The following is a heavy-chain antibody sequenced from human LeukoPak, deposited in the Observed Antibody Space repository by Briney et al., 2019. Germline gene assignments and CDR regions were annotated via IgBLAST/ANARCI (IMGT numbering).Heavy chain of an antibody. J-gene: IGHJ4*02. D-gene: IGHD2-15*01. CDR1: GFTFSSYW. V-gene: IGHV3-66*01. Sequence: GGSLRLSCAASGFTFSSYWMRWVRQAPGKGLEWVSVIYSGGSTYYADSVKGRFTISRDNAKNSLYLQMNSLRAEGTAVYYCTRSLDYWGQGTLVTVSS. CDR2: IYSGGST. CDR3: TRSLDY.